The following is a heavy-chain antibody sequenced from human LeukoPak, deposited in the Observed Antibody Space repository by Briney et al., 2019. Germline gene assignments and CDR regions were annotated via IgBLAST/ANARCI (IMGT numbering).Heavy chain of an antibody. CDR1: GFTFSRYD. J-gene: IGHJ4*02. D-gene: IGHD2-2*01. V-gene: IGHV3-13*01. CDR3: ARETYCTNTSCPIGDHFDY. Sequence: GGSLRLSCAASGFTFSRYDMHWVRQPTGKGLEWVSGIGTAGEIYYPGSVKGRFTISRDNAKNSLYLQMNSLRAEDTAVYYCARETYCTNTSCPIGDHFDYWGQGTLVTVSS. CDR2: IGTAGEI.